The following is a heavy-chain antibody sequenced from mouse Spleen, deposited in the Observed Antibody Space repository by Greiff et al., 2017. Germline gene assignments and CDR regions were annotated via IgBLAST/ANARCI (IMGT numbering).Heavy chain of an antibody. Sequence: EVQGVESGGGLVKLGGSLKLSCAASGFTFSSYAMSWVRQTPEKRLEWVATISSGGGNTYYPDSVKGRFTISRDNAKNTLYLQMSSLKSEDTAMYYCARPPYYYGSSYWYFDVWGAGTTVTVSS. CDR3: ARPPYYYGSSYWYFDV. J-gene: IGHJ1*01. V-gene: IGHV5-9-3*01. CDR1: GFTFSSYA. CDR2: ISSGGGNT. D-gene: IGHD1-1*01.